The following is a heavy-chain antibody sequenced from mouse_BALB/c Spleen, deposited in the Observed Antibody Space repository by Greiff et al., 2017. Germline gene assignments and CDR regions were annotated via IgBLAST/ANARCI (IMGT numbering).Heavy chain of an antibody. CDR2: ISSGSSTI. V-gene: IGHV5-17*02. CDR3: ARGGLRRGYYYAMDY. Sequence: DVHLVESGGGLVQPGGSRKLSCAASGFTFSSFGMHWVRQAPEKGLEWVAYISSGSSTIYYADTVKGRFTISRDNPKNTLFLQMTSLRSEDTAMYYCARGGLRRGYYYAMDYWGQGTSVTVSS. J-gene: IGHJ4*01. D-gene: IGHD2-4*01. CDR1: GFTFSSFG.